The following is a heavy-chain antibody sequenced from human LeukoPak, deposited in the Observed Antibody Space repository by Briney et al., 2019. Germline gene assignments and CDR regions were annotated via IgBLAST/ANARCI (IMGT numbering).Heavy chain of an antibody. V-gene: IGHV1-24*01. CDR2: FDPEDGET. Sequence: ASVKVSCKVSGYNFIELSMHWVRQAPGKGLEWMGGFDPEDGETFYAQKFQGRVTMTEDTSTDTAYMELSSLRSEDTAVYYCATALAGLGYWGQGTLVTVSS. CDR1: GYNFIELS. D-gene: IGHD6-19*01. J-gene: IGHJ4*02. CDR3: ATALAGLGY.